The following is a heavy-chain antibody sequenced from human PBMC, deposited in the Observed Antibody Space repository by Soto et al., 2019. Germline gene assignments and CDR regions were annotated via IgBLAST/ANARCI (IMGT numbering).Heavy chain of an antibody. CDR3: ARGSSGYISSWYYFDY. J-gene: IGHJ4*02. CDR1: GFTFTDYA. D-gene: IGHD6-13*01. Sequence: GGSLRLSCAASGFTFTDYALSWVRQAPGKGLEWVATISGIGGSTYLADSVKGRLSISRDNSKNTVSLLMNSLRAEDTAIYFCARGSSGYISSWYYFDYWGRGTLVTVSS. CDR2: ISGIGGST. V-gene: IGHV3-23*01.